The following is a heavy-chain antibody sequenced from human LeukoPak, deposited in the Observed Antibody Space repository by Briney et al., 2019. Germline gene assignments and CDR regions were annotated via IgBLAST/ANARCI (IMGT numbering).Heavy chain of an antibody. CDR2: ISGSGGST. D-gene: IGHD3-10*01. V-gene: IGHV3-23*01. J-gene: IGHJ4*02. CDR1: GFTFSSYA. CDR3: AKEGDYYGSGSQTIN. Sequence: GGSLRLSCAASGFTFSSYAMGWVRQAPGKGLEWVSAISGSGGSTYYADSVKGRFTISRDNSKNTLYLQMNSLRAEDTAVYYCAKEGDYYGSGSQTINWGQGTLVTVAS.